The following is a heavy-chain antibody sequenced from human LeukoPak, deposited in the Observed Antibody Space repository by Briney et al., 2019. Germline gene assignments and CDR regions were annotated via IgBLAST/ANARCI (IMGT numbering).Heavy chain of an antibody. CDR1: GGTFSSYA. Sequence: GASVKVSCKASGGTFSSYAISWVRQAPGQGLEWMGGIIPIFGTANYAQKFQGRVTITTDESTSTAYMELSSLRSEDTAVYYCARMGGGIYDYGGYWGQGTLVTVSS. V-gene: IGHV1-69*05. CDR2: IIPIFGTA. D-gene: IGHD3-16*01. CDR3: ARMGGGIYDYGGY. J-gene: IGHJ4*02.